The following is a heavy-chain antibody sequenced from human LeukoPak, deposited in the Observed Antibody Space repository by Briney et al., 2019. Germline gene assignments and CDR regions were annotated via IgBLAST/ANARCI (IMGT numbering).Heavy chain of an antibody. CDR3: AKARGSSTSLFFDY. CDR2: ISYDGRNK. CDR1: GFTFSSYA. J-gene: IGHJ4*02. D-gene: IGHD2-2*01. V-gene: IGHV3-30*04. Sequence: GGSLGLSCAASGFTFSSYAMHWVRQAPGKGLEWVAVISYDGRNKNYADSVKGRFTISRDNSKNTLYLQMNSLRVEDTAVYYCAKARGSSTSLFFDYWGQGTLVTVSS.